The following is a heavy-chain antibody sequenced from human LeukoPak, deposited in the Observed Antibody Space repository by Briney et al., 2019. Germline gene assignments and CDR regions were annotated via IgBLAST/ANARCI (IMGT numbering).Heavy chain of an antibody. D-gene: IGHD3-22*01. CDR1: GFTFSSYS. CDR3: ARGPGPYYEYLYFDL. V-gene: IGHV3-21*06. CDR2: ISGSSTSI. J-gene: IGHJ2*01. Sequence: GGSLSLYCTASGFTFSSYSVNWLRKAPGKEPKWVSSISGSSTSIYYADSGKGLCTISRDNAKNSLYLQLNSVRAEDTAVYYCARGPGPYYEYLYFDLWGRGTLVTVSS.